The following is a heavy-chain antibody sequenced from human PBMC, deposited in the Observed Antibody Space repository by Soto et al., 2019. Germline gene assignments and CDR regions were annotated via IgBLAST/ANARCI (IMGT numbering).Heavy chain of an antibody. CDR1: AYRFTSIG. Sequence: VQLVQSGTEEKEPGTSVKVSCKASAYRFTSIGFSWVRQAPGQGLEWVGWISGPHGNTYYAEEFQGRVTMTRDTSTATVYMELRSLTSDDTAIYYCATYDYADYWRWFAPWGQGTLVTVSS. CDR3: ATYDYADYWRWFAP. CDR2: ISGPHGNT. J-gene: IGHJ5*02. V-gene: IGHV1-18*01. D-gene: IGHD4-17*01.